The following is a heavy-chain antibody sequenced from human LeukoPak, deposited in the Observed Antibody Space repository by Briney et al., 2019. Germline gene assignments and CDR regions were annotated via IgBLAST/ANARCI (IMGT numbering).Heavy chain of an antibody. Sequence: PSETLSLTCAVYGGSFSGYYWSWIRQPPGKGLEWIGEINHSGSTNYNPSLKSRVTLSVDTSKNQFSLKLSSVTAADTAVYCCARDRYQLLLGGFDPWGQGTLVTVSS. CDR1: GGSFSGYY. J-gene: IGHJ5*02. CDR3: ARDRYQLLLGGFDP. V-gene: IGHV4-34*01. D-gene: IGHD2-2*01. CDR2: INHSGST.